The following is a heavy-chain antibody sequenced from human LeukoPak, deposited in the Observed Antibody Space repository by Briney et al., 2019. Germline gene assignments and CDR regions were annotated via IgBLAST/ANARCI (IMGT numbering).Heavy chain of an antibody. CDR3: TRDEYSSSSNSDYYYYYGMDV. D-gene: IGHD6-6*01. CDR2: IWYDGSNK. V-gene: IGHV3-33*01. CDR1: GFTFSNYG. J-gene: IGHJ6*02. Sequence: GGSLRLSCAASGFTFSNYGMHWVRQAPGKGLEWVAVIWYDGSNKYYADSVKGRFTISRDKSNNTMHLQMNSLRVEDTAVYYCTRDEYSSSSNSDYYYYYGMDVWGQGTTVTVSS.